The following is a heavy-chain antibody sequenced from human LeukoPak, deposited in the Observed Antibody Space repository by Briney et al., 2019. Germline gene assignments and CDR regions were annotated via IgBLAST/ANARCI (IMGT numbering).Heavy chain of an antibody. Sequence: RAGGSLRLSCSASGFTSSSYAMHWVRQAPGKGLEYVSAISSNGGSTYYADSVKGRFTISRDNSKNTLYLQMSSLRAEDTAVYYCVKDGGEQWLVHSDYWGQGTLVTVSS. CDR1: GFTSSSYA. CDR3: VKDGGEQWLVHSDY. CDR2: ISSNGGST. J-gene: IGHJ4*02. V-gene: IGHV3-64D*06. D-gene: IGHD6-19*01.